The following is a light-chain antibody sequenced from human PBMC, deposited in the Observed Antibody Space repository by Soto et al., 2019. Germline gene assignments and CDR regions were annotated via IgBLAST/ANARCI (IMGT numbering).Light chain of an antibody. CDR3: AAWDDSLSGPV. J-gene: IGLJ3*02. CDR2: GNN. V-gene: IGLV1-47*01. Sequence: QAVVTQPPSASGPPGQRVTISCSGRSSNIGSNYVFWYQQLPGTAPKLLIYGNNQRPSGVPDRFSGSKSGTSASLAISGLRSEDEADYYCAAWDDSLSGPVFGGGTKLTVL. CDR1: SSNIGSNY.